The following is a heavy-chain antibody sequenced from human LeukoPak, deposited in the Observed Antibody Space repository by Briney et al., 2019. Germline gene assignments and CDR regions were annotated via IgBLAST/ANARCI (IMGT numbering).Heavy chain of an antibody. CDR2: TYHSGST. D-gene: IGHD5-24*01. J-gene: IGHJ4*02. V-gene: IGHV4-38-2*02. Sequence: SETLSLTCTVSGYSISSGYYWGWIRQPPGKGLEWIGSTYHSGSTYYNPSLKSRVTISVDTSKNQFSLKLSSVTAADTAVYYCARSIEMALIDYWGQGTLVTVSS. CDR1: GYSISSGYY. CDR3: ARSIEMALIDY.